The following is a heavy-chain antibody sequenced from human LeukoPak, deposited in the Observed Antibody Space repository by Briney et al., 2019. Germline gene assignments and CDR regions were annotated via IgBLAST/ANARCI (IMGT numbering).Heavy chain of an antibody. J-gene: IGHJ5*02. CDR1: GGTFSSYA. Sequence: ASVKVSCKASGGTFSSYAISWVRQAPGQGLEWMRLINPTGGSTGYAQKFQGRVTMTRDMSTSTDYMELSSLRSEDTAIYYCARDNSVGDNAWWFDPWGQGTLVTVS. V-gene: IGHV1-46*01. CDR3: ARDNSVGDNAWWFDP. CDR2: INPTGGST. D-gene: IGHD1-26*01.